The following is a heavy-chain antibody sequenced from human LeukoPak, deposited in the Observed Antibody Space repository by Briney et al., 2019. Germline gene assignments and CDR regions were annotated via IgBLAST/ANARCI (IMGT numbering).Heavy chain of an antibody. J-gene: IGHJ6*04. CDR1: GYTFTSYA. Sequence: ASVKVSCKASGYTFTSYAMHWVRQALGQRLEWMGWINAGNGNTKYSQKFQGRVTITRDTSASTAYMELSSLRSEDTAVYYCAKTNYYGSGSYYSPGGYYGMDVWGKGTTVTVSS. D-gene: IGHD3-10*01. CDR2: INAGNGNT. CDR3: AKTNYYGSGSYYSPGGYYGMDV. V-gene: IGHV1-3*01.